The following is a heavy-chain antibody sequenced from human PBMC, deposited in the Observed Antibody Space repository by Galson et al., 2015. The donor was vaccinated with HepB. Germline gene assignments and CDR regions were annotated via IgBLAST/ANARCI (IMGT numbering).Heavy chain of an antibody. CDR3: IRMADLSGYSSS. D-gene: IGHD6-13*01. V-gene: IGHV3-73*01. CDR2: IGSKATNYAT. Sequence: SLRLSCAASGFTFSASAIHWVRQTSGKGLEWVGRIGSKATNYATAYSATVEGRFSISRDDSKNTAYLHMRSLKTEDTAVYHCIRMADLSGYSSSWGQGTLVTVSS. J-gene: IGHJ4*02. CDR1: GFTFSASA.